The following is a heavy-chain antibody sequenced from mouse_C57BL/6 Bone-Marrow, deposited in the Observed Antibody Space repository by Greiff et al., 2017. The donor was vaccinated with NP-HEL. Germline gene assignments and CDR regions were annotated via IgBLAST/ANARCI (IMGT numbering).Heavy chain of an antibody. Sequence: QVHVKQPGAELVKPGASVKVSCKASGYTFTSYWMHWVKQRPGQGLEWIGRIHPSDSDTNYNQKFKGKATLTVDKSSSTAYMQLSSLTSEDSAVYYCAIGWLLPGNYFDYWGQGTTLTVSS. CDR3: AIGWLLPGNYFDY. CDR1: GYTFTSYW. J-gene: IGHJ2*01. V-gene: IGHV1-74*01. CDR2: IHPSDSDT. D-gene: IGHD2-3*01.